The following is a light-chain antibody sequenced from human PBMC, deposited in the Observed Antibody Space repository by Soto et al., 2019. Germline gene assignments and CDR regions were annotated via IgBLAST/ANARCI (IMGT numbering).Light chain of an antibody. CDR2: GAS. J-gene: IGKJ4*01. Sequence: EVVLTQSPATLSVSPGEGVTLSCRASQGIGDTLAWYQHKPGQTPRLLISGASTGATGIPARFSGSGSGTEFTLTINSLQSEDFAVYYCQQFYTWPVTFGGGTKVDIK. CDR3: QQFYTWPVT. CDR1: QGIGDT. V-gene: IGKV3-15*01.